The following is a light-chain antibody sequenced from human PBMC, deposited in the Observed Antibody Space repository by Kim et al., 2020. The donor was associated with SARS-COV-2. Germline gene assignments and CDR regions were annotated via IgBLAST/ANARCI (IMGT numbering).Light chain of an antibody. CDR3: QQYNNWLT. CDR2: GAT. Sequence: EIVMTQSPATLSVSPGERATLSCRASQSIASNMAWYQHKPGQAPRLLIYGATTRATGIPARFSGSESGTEFTLTISSLQSEDFAVYYCQQYNNWLTFGGGTKVDIK. J-gene: IGKJ4*01. CDR1: QSIASN. V-gene: IGKV3-15*01.